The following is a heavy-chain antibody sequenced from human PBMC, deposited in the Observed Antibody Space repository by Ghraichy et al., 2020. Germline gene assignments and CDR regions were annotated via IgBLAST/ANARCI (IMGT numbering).Heavy chain of an antibody. CDR2: INAYNGNT. V-gene: IGHV1-18*04. Sequence: ASVKVSCKPSGYTFTTYGVTWVRQAPGQGLEWMGWINAYNGNTNYAQKLQGRVTMTTDTSTSTAYMELRSLRSDDTAVYYCATSSGLQSNSAQIYYYGMDVWGQGTTVTVSS. D-gene: IGHD4-11*01. CDR3: ATSSGLQSNSAQIYYYGMDV. CDR1: GYTFTTYG. J-gene: IGHJ6*02.